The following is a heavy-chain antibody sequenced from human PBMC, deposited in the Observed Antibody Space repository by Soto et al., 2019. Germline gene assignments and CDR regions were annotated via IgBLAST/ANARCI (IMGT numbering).Heavy chain of an antibody. D-gene: IGHD3-22*01. Sequence: QVQLVQSGAEVKKPGASVKVSCKASGYTFTSYGISWVRQAPGQGLEWMGWISAYNGKTNYAQKQKGRVTMTTDTSNSTAYMELRSLRSDDTAVYDCARDGSSYSSGYYEYFQHWGQGTLVTVSS. CDR1: GYTFTSYG. CDR3: ARDGSSYSSGYYEYFQH. V-gene: IGHV1-18*01. J-gene: IGHJ1*01. CDR2: ISAYNGKT.